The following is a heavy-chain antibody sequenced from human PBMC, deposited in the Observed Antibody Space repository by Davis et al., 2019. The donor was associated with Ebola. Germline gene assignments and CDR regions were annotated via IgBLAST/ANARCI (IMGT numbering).Heavy chain of an antibody. CDR1: GFTFSDYY. D-gene: IGHD6-19*01. CDR2: ISSSGSTI. Sequence: GGSLRLSCAASGFTFSDYYMSWIRQAPGKGLEWVSYISSSGSTIYYADSVKGRFTISRDNAKNSLYLQMNSLRAEDTAVYYCARDSRAVVPYYYGMDVWGQGTTVTVSS. V-gene: IGHV3-11*04. J-gene: IGHJ6*02. CDR3: ARDSRAVVPYYYGMDV.